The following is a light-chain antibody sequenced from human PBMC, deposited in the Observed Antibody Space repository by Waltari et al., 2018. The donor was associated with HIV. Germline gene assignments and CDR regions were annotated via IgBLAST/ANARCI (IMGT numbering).Light chain of an antibody. Sequence: EIVLTQSPGTLSLSPGERATLSCRASQTVSSSYLAWYQQRPGQAPRLLIYGASSRATGVPDRFSGSGSGTDFTLTISRLEPEDFAVYYCQHFGSSHLTFGGGTKVEIK. CDR2: GAS. V-gene: IGKV3-20*01. CDR3: QHFGSSHLT. J-gene: IGKJ4*01. CDR1: QTVSSSY.